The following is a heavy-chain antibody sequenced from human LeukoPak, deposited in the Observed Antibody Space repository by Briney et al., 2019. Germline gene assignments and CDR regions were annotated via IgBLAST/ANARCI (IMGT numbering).Heavy chain of an antibody. CDR2: ISGSGGST. CDR3: ARAYSFYYYMDV. J-gene: IGHJ6*03. CDR1: GFTFSSYA. D-gene: IGHD5-18*01. V-gene: IGHV3-23*01. Sequence: GGSLRLSCAASGFTFSSYAMSWVRQAPGKGLEWVSAISGSGGSTAYAQKFQGRVTMTRDMSKSTVYMELSSLRSEDTALYYCARAYSFYYYMDVWGKGTTVTVSS.